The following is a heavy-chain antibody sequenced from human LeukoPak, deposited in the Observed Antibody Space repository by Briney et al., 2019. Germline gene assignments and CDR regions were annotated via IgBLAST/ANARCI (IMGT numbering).Heavy chain of an antibody. CDR2: INPSGGST. CDR3: AGGHCSGGSCYPNWFDP. V-gene: IGHV1-46*01. CDR1: GYTYTSYY. D-gene: IGHD2-15*01. Sequence: GASVKVSCKASGYTYTSYYMHWVRQAPGQGLEWMGIINPSGGSTSYAQKFQGRVTMTRDTSTSTVYMELSSLRSEDTAVYYCAGGHCSGGSCYPNWFDPWGQGTLVTVSS. J-gene: IGHJ5*02.